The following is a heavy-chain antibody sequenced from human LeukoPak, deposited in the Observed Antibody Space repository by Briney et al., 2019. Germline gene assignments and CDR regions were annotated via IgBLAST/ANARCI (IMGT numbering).Heavy chain of an antibody. CDR2: ISYDGSNK. Sequence: PGGSLRLPCAASGFTFSSYAMHWVRQAPGKGLEWVAVISYDGSNKYYADSVKGRFTISGDNSKNTLFLQMDTLRPEDTAMYYCARGKASGEVPVLRPIDALDVWGQGTMVTISS. CDR1: GFTFSSYA. J-gene: IGHJ3*01. D-gene: IGHD6-19*01. V-gene: IGHV3-30-3*01. CDR3: ARGKASGEVPVLRPIDALDV.